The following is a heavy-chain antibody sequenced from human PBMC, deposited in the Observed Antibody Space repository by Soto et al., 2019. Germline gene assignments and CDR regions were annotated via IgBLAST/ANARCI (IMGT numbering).Heavy chain of an antibody. Sequence: PGGSLRLSCAASGFTSSSYSMNWVRQAPGKGLEWVPSISSSSSYIYYADSVKGRFTISRDNAKNSLYLQMNSPRAEDTAVHYCARDPQSDYVYEYGMDVWGQGTTVTVSS. J-gene: IGHJ6*02. CDR2: ISSSSSYI. V-gene: IGHV3-21*01. D-gene: IGHD3-16*01. CDR3: ARDPQSDYVYEYGMDV. CDR1: GFTSSSYS.